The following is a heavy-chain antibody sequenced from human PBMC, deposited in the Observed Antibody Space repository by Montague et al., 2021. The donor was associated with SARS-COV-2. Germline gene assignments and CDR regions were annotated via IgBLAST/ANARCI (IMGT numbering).Heavy chain of an antibody. J-gene: IGHJ4*02. CDR1: GGSISRGYYY. D-gene: IGHD5-18*01. CDR2: IYRSGSP. V-gene: IGHV4-61*02. CDR3: ARGVDTGVVTVTGGFDS. Sequence: TLSLTCTVSGGSISRGYYYWSWIRLPAGKGLEWIGRIYRSGSPNYNLSLESRVGLSVDTSRNQFSMKMTSVTAADTAMYYCARGVDTGVVTVTGGFDSWGQGTLVIVSS.